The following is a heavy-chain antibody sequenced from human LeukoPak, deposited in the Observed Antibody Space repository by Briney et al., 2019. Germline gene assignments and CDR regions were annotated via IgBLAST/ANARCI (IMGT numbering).Heavy chain of an antibody. CDR1: GGSISSYY. CDR3: AREGSRGYTDY. J-gene: IGHJ4*02. CDR2: IYYNGST. D-gene: IGHD5-24*01. Sequence: PSETLSLTCTVSGGSISSYYWSWIRQPPGKGLEWIGYIYYNGSTNYNPSLKSRVTISVDTSKNQFSLKLSSVTAADTAVYYCAREGSRGYTDYWGQGTLVTVSS. V-gene: IGHV4-59*01.